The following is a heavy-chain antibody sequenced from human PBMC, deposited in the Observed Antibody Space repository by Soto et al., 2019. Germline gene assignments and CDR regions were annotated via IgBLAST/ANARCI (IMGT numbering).Heavy chain of an antibody. CDR3: ARGGWAGYSNEGGFDL. J-gene: IGHJ4*02. CDR1: GFTFTNYY. CDR2: INPAPGST. Sequence: QVQLVQSGTEVKKSGAAVKISCKTSGFTFTNYYLHWVRQAPGQGLEWMGLINPAPGSTNYAEKFQGRVTRTREMSGNTVNMQLGRPTSEDTGVYYCARGGWAGYSNEGGFDLWGQGTHITVSS. V-gene: IGHV1-46*01. D-gene: IGHD6-13*01.